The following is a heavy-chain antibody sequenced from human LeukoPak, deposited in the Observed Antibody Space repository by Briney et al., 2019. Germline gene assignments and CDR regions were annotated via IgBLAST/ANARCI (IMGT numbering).Heavy chain of an antibody. V-gene: IGHV4-34*01. CDR2: VNHSGST. CDR3: ARGPTDIVVVPAAPPCDAFDI. CDR1: GGSFSGYY. J-gene: IGHJ3*02. D-gene: IGHD2-2*01. Sequence: SETLSLTCAVYGGSFSGYYWSWIRQPPGEGLEWIGEVNHSGSTNYNPSLKSRVTISVDTSKNQFSLKLSSVTAADTAVYYCARGPTDIVVVPAAPPCDAFDIWGQGTMVTVSS.